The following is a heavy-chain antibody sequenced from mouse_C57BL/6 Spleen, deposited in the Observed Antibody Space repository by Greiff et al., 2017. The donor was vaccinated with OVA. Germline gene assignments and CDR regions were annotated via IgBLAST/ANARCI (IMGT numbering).Heavy chain of an antibody. CDR1: GYTFTSYW. V-gene: IGHV1-69*01. J-gene: IGHJ2*01. CDR3: ARRYYGSSYHFDY. CDR2: IDPSDSYT. Sequence: QVQLQQPGAELVMPGASVKLSCKASGYTFTSYWMHWVKQRPGQGLEWIGEIDPSDSYTNYNQKFKGKSTLTVDKSSSTAYMQLSSLTSEDSAVYYCARRYYGSSYHFDYWGQGTTLTVSS. D-gene: IGHD1-1*01.